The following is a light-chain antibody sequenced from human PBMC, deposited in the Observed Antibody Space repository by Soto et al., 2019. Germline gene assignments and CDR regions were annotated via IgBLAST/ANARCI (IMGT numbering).Light chain of an antibody. CDR3: QSFDSSLRVYV. J-gene: IGLJ1*01. CDR2: NNL. CDR1: SSNFGAGYE. Sequence: QSALTQPPSVSGAPGQRVTISCTGSSSNFGAGYEVHWYKQLPGAAPTLVIFNNLNRPSGVPERFSGSKSGTSASLVISGLQAEDEADYYCQSFDSSLRVYVFGSGTKVTV. V-gene: IGLV1-40*01.